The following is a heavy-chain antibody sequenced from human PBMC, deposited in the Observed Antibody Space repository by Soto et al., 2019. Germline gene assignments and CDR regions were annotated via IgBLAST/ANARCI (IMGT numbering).Heavy chain of an antibody. D-gene: IGHD2-15*01. J-gene: IGHJ5*01. CDR2: IRGFSPYT. Sequence: EVQLVESGGGLVKPGGSLRLSCISSGFTFRTYTMNWVRQAPGKGLEWVSGIRGFSPYTFYAESVKGRFTISRDNAKNSLYLQMDSLRAEDTAVYYCARRTFCRSSSCYSGVGAYCSGATCFSVFDSWGRGILVTVSS. CDR1: GFTFRTYT. CDR3: ARRTFCRSSSCYSGVGAYCSGATCFSVFDS. V-gene: IGHV3-21*01.